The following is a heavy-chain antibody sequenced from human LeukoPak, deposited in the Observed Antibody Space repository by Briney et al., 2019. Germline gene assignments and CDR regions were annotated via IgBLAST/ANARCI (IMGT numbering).Heavy chain of an antibody. CDR2: TRNKVNSYTT. CDR3: TRDQTPYY. V-gene: IGHV3-72*01. Sequence: PGGSLRLSCAASGFTFDDYGMSWVRQAPGKGLEWVGRTRNKVNSYTTEYAASVKGRFTISRDDSKNSLYLQMNSLKTEDTAVYYCTRDQTPYYWGQGTLVTVSS. J-gene: IGHJ4*02. CDR1: GFTFDDYG.